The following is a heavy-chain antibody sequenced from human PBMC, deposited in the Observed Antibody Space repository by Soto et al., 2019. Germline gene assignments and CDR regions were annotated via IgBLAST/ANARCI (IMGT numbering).Heavy chain of an antibody. D-gene: IGHD6-19*01. Sequence: ASVKVSCKASGYTFTGYYIHWVRQAPGQGLEWMGWINPNSGGTNYAQKFQGWVSMTRDTSISTAYMELTSPRSDDTAVYYCAIDTDSSLGADIFDMWGKGTMVTV. CDR2: INPNSGGT. J-gene: IGHJ3*02. CDR1: GYTFTGYY. V-gene: IGHV1-2*04. CDR3: AIDTDSSLGADIFDM.